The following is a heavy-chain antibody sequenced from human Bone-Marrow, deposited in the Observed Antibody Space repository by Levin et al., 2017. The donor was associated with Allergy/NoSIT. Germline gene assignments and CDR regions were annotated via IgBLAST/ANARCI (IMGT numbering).Heavy chain of an antibody. V-gene: IGHV3-30*18. CDR3: AKESNYDFWSGYYGGGVGWFDP. D-gene: IGHD3-3*01. CDR1: GFTFSSYG. J-gene: IGHJ5*02. Sequence: GESLKISCAASGFTFSSYGMHWVRQAPGKGLEWVAVISYDGSNKYYADSVKGRFTISRDNSKNTLYLQMNSLRAEDTAVYYCAKESNYDFWSGYYGGGVGWFDPWGQGTLVTVSS. CDR2: ISYDGSNK.